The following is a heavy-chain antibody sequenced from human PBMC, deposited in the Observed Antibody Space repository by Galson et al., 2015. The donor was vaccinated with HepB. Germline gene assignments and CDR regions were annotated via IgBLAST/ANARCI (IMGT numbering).Heavy chain of an antibody. V-gene: IGHV3-23*01. CDR3: VSPSSSSKAAVYYYYYGMDV. J-gene: IGHJ6*02. D-gene: IGHD6-6*01. Sequence: SLRLSCAASGFTFSSYAMSWVRQAPGKGLEWVSAISGSGGSTYYADSVKGRFTISRDNSKNTLYLQMNSLRAEDTAVYYCVSPSSSSKAAVYYYYYGMDVWGQGTTVTVSS. CDR1: GFTFSSYA. CDR2: ISGSGGST.